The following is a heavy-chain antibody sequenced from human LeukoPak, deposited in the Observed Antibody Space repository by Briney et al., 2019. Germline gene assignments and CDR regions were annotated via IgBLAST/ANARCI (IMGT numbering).Heavy chain of an antibody. CDR2: IDSSGGYM. Sequence: GGSLRLSCAASGFTVSSNYMSWVRQAPGKGLEWVSSIDSSGGYMFYADSVKGRFIISRDNAKDSLYLQMNSLRVEDTAVYYCLRGDRRDYWGQGTLVTVSS. CDR3: LRGDRRDY. CDR1: GFTVSSNY. J-gene: IGHJ4*02. V-gene: IGHV3-21*06.